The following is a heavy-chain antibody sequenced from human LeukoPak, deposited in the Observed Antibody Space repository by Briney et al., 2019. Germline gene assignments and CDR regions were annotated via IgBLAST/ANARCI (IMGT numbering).Heavy chain of an antibody. J-gene: IGHJ4*02. CDR3: ARTEGRYSSGPFDY. D-gene: IGHD6-19*01. V-gene: IGHV4-34*01. CDR2: INHSGST. CDR1: GGSFSGYY. Sequence: SETLSLTCAVYGGSFSGYYWSWIRQPPGKGLEWIGEINHSGSTNYNPSLKSRVTISVDTSKNQFSLKLSSVTAADTAVYYCARTEGRYSSGPFDYWGQGTLVTISS.